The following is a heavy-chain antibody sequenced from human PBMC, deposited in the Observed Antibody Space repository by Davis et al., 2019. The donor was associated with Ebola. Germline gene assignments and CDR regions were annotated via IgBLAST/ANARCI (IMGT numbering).Heavy chain of an antibody. Sequence: GESLKISCAASGFIVSDKYMSWVRQAPGKGLEWVSVIYRDERTYYADSVKGRFTVSRDNSENMLYLQMSTLRAEDTAVYYCARDQLGYTYGWESYFDPWGLGTLVTVSS. D-gene: IGHD5-18*01. V-gene: IGHV3-53*01. CDR2: IYRDERT. CDR3: ARDQLGYTYGWESYFDP. J-gene: IGHJ5*02. CDR1: GFIVSDKY.